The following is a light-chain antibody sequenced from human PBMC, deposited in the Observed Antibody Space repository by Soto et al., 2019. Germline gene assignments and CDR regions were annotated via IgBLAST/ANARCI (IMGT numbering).Light chain of an antibody. Sequence: QSVLTQPPSVSAAPGQQVTISCSGSSYNIGNNYVSWYQQLPGTAPKLLIYENNKRPSGIPDRFSGSKSGTSATLGITGLQTGDEADYYCGTWDSSLSGGVFGGGTKVTVL. J-gene: IGLJ3*02. V-gene: IGLV1-51*02. CDR2: ENN. CDR3: GTWDSSLSGGV. CDR1: SYNIGNNY.